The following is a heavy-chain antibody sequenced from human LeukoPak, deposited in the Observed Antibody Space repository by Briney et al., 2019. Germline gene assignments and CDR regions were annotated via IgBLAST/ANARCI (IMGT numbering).Heavy chain of an antibody. D-gene: IGHD3-10*01. V-gene: IGHV4-39*01. J-gene: IGHJ4*02. CDR1: GGSISSSSYY. Sequence: SETLSLTCTVPGGSISSSSYYWGWIRQPPGKGLEWIGSIYYSGSTYYNPSLKSRVTISVDTSKNQFSLKLSSVTAADTAVYYCARYYYGSFYFDYWGQGTLVTVSS. CDR2: IYYSGST. CDR3: ARYYYGSFYFDY.